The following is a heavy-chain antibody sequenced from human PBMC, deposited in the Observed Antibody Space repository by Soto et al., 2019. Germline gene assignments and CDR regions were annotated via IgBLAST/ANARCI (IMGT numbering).Heavy chain of an antibody. V-gene: IGHV1-46*03. CDR1: GYTLTSYY. CDR3: SREYPPRDQLGNLPGVF. Sequence: QVQLVQSGAEVMQPEASVKVSCKASGYTLTSYYIQWVRQAPGQGLEWMGIINPSGGSTNYAQKFQGRVTMTRDTSTSTVYMELSSQPSEYTAIYYCSREYPPRDQLGNLPGVFWGQGTLVTVSS. CDR2: INPSGGST. J-gene: IGHJ4*02. D-gene: IGHD1-1*01.